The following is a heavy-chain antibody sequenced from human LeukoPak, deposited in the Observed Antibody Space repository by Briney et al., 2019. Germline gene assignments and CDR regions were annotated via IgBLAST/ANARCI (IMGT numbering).Heavy chain of an antibody. CDR2: ISGSGGST. CDR3: AVEGSYCDFWSGAFDP. J-gene: IGHJ5*02. D-gene: IGHD3-3*01. CDR1: GFTFTSYA. V-gene: IGHV3-23*01. Sequence: PGGSLRLSCAASGFTFTSYAMSWVRQAPGKGLEWVSAISGSGGSTYYADSVKGRFTISRDNSKNTLYLQMNSLRADDTAVYYCAVEGSYCDFWSGAFDPWGQGTLVTVSS.